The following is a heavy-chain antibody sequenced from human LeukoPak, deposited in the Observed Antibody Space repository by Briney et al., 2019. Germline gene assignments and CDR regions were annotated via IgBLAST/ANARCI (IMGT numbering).Heavy chain of an antibody. CDR3: ARDRFEQWLNWFDP. J-gene: IGHJ5*02. D-gene: IGHD6-19*01. CDR2: ISSSSSYI. CDR1: GFTFSSYS. V-gene: IGHV3-21*01. Sequence: GGSLRLSCAASGFTFSSYSMNWVRQAPGKGLEWVSSISSSSSYIYYADSVKGRFTISRDNAKNSLYLEMNSLRAEDTAVYYCARDRFEQWLNWFDPWGQGTLVTVSS.